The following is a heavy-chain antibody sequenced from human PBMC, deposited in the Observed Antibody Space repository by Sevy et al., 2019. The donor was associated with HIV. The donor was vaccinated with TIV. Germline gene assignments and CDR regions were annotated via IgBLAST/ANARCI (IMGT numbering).Heavy chain of an antibody. CDR2: IRHKPYGGTK. V-gene: IGHV3-49*04. J-gene: IGHJ6*02. D-gene: IGHD3-9*01. Sequence: GRSLRLSCTASGFIFGDFAMSWVRQAPGKGLEWVGFIRHKPYGGTKEYAASVKGRFTISRDDSKSIAYLQMNSLKTEGTAVYYCTRSSFDILAGYYGSDAGDGMDVWGQGTTVTVSS. CDR3: TRSSFDILAGYYGSDAGDGMDV. CDR1: GFIFGDFA.